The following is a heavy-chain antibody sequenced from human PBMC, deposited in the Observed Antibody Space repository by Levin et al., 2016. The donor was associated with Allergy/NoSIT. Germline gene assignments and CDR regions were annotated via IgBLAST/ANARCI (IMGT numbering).Heavy chain of an antibody. D-gene: IGHD2-2*01. J-gene: IGHJ3*02. CDR2: ISSSSSTI. CDR3: AKGLGYQLLTGAFDI. Sequence: GESLKISCAASGFTFSSYSMNWVRQAPGKGLEWVSYISSSSSTIYYADSVKGRFTISRDNAKNSLYLQMNSLRAEDTAVYYCAKGLGYQLLTGAFDIWGQGTMVTVSS. CDR1: GFTFSSYS. V-gene: IGHV3-48*01.